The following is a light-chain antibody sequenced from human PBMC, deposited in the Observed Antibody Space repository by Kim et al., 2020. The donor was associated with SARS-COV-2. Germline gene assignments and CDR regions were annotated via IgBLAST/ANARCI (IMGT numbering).Light chain of an antibody. Sequence: SLSPGETAAHSCRASQSLSRYLVWYQQKPGQPPRLLIYDVSNRATGIPARFSGSGSGTDFTLTISSLQPEDSAVYYCQQRTTWPLTFGGGTKLEIK. V-gene: IGKV3-11*01. CDR1: QSLSRY. CDR3: QQRTTWPLT. CDR2: DVS. J-gene: IGKJ4*01.